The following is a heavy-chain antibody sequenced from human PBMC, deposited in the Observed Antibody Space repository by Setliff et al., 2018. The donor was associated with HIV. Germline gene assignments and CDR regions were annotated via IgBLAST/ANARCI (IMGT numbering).Heavy chain of an antibody. D-gene: IGHD3-10*01. CDR2: LIPIFGTA. CDR1: GGTFSSYA. J-gene: IGHJ5*02. V-gene: IGHV1-69*05. CDR3: ARGITMVRGPEENWFDP. Sequence: SVKVSCKASGGTFSSYAISWVRQAPGQGLEWMGGLIPIFGTANYAQKFQGRVTITTDESTSTAYMELSSLRSEDTAVYYCARGITMVRGPEENWFDPWGQGTLVTVSA.